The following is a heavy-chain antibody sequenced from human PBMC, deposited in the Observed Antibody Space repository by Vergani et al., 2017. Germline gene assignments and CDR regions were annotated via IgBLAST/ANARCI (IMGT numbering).Heavy chain of an antibody. CDR1: GYTFTSYG. CDR3: AREGIVVVPAAHKGDYYYYGMDV. D-gene: IGHD2-2*01. CDR2: ISAYNGNT. Sequence: QVQLVQSGAEVKKPGASVKVSCKASGYTFTSYGISWVRQAPGQGLEWMGWISAYNGNTNYAQKLQGRVTMTTDTTTSTAYMELRSLRSDDTAVYYCAREGIVVVPAAHKGDYYYYGMDVWGQGTTVTVSS. V-gene: IGHV1-18*01. J-gene: IGHJ6*02.